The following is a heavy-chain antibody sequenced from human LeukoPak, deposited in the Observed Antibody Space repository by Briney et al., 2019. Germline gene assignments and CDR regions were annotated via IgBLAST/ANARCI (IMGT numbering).Heavy chain of an antibody. J-gene: IGHJ1*01. Sequence: PGRSLRLSCAASGFTFSSYAMHWVRQAPGKGLEWVAVISYDGSDKYYADSVKGRFTISRDNSKNTLHLQMNSLRAEDTAVYYCARDPPSEQWPPLQYFQHWGQGTLATVSS. V-gene: IGHV3-30-3*01. CDR3: ARDPPSEQWPPLQYFQH. CDR1: GFTFSSYA. CDR2: ISYDGSDK. D-gene: IGHD6-19*01.